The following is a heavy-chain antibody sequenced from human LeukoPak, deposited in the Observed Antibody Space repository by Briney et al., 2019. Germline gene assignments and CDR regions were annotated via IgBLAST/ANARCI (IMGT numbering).Heavy chain of an antibody. CDR2: IYTSGST. CDR1: GGSISSYY. CDR3: ARDRGYSGYGTYYYYGMDV. Sequence: SETLSLTCTVSGGSISSYYWSWIRQPAGEGLEWIGRIYTSGSTNYNPSLKSRVTMSVDTSKNQFSLKLSSVTAADTAVYYCARDRGYSGYGTYYYYGMDVWGQGTTVTVSS. D-gene: IGHD5-12*01. J-gene: IGHJ6*02. V-gene: IGHV4-4*07.